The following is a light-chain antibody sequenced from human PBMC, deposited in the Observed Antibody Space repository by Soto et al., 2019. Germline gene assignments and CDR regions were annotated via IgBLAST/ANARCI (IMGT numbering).Light chain of an antibody. J-gene: IGLJ2*01. Sequence: QSALTQPPSASGSPGQSVTISCTGTSRDVGGYNYVSWYQQHPGKAPKLMIYQVTKRPSGVPDRFSASKSVNTASLTVSGLQAEDEAHYYCTSYAGDNNLVFGGGTKLTVL. V-gene: IGLV2-8*01. CDR3: TSYAGDNNLV. CDR2: QVT. CDR1: SRDVGGYNY.